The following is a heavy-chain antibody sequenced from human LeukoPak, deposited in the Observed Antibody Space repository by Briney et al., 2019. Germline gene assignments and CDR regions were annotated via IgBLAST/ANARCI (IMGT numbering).Heavy chain of an antibody. Sequence: SETLSLTCTVSGGSISSYYWSWIRQPPGKGLEWIGYIYHSGSTNYNPSLKSRVTISVDTSKNQFSLKLSSVTAADTAVYYCARGPFYWYFDLWGRGTLVTVSS. CDR2: IYHSGST. V-gene: IGHV4-59*13. J-gene: IGHJ2*01. CDR3: ARGPFYWYFDL. CDR1: GGSISSYY.